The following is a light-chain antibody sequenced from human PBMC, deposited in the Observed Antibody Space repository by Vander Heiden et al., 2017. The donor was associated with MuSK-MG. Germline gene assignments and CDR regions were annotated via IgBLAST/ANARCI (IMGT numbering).Light chain of an antibody. Sequence: SYGLTQPPSVSVAPGQTARTSCGGNNLRYKRVHWYQVKPGQAPALVVYDDTERPSGIPERFSGSPSENTATLTISRVEAGDEADYFCQVWDPFSAHWVFGGGTLLTVL. CDR3: QVWDPFSAHWV. CDR2: DDT. V-gene: IGLV3-21*02. J-gene: IGLJ3*02. CDR1: NLRYKR.